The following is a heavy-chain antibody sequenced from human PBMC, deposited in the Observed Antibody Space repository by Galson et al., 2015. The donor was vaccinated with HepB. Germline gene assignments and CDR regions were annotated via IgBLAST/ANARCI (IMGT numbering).Heavy chain of an antibody. J-gene: IGHJ4*02. CDR3: ARLMDYFGSTTFNY. Sequence: LSLTCPVSGYSIRSCYYWGWVRQPPGKGMEWIGSIYHKGNTYFKPSLKRRVTMSVDTSRDQFSLQLTSVTASDTAVYYCARLMDYFGSTTFNYWGQGTLVTGSS. CDR1: GYSIRSCYY. CDR2: IYHKGNT. D-gene: IGHD3-10*01. V-gene: IGHV4-38-2*01.